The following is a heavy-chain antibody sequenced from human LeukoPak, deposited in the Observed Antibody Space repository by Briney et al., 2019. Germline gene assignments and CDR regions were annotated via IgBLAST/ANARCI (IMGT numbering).Heavy chain of an antibody. D-gene: IGHD4-23*01. V-gene: IGHV1-2*06. CDR1: GYTFTAYY. CDR2: INPNSGDT. Sequence: GASVKVSCKASGYTFTAYYMHWVRQAPGHGLEWMGRINPNSGDTIYAQNFRGRVTVTRDTSISTAYMELSRLRSDDTAVYYCACWGGGNQGHWGQGTLVTVSS. CDR3: ACWGGGNQGH. J-gene: IGHJ4*02.